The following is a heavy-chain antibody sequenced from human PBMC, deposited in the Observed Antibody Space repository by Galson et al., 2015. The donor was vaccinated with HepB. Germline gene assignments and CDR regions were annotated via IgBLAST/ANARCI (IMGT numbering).Heavy chain of an antibody. CDR2: IWYDGSNK. V-gene: IGHV3-33*01. Sequence: SLRLSCAASGFTFSSYGMHWVRQAPGKGLEWVAVIWYDGSNKYYADSVKGRFTISRDNSKNTLYLQMNSLRAEDTAVYYCATRYGSGSRFFDYWGQGTLVTVSS. D-gene: IGHD3-10*01. CDR1: GFTFSSYG. J-gene: IGHJ4*02. CDR3: ATRYGSGSRFFDY.